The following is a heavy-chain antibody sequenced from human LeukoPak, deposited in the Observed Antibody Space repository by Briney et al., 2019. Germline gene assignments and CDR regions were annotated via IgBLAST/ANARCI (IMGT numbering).Heavy chain of an antibody. V-gene: IGHV1-2*02. Sequence: GASVKVSCKAFGYTFTGYYMHWVRQAPGQGLEWMGWINPNSGGTNYAQKFQGSVTMTRDTSISTAYMELSRLRSDDTAVYYCARVGVEMATIYAFDIWGQGTMVTVSS. D-gene: IGHD5-24*01. CDR2: INPNSGGT. J-gene: IGHJ3*02. CDR3: ARVGVEMATIYAFDI. CDR1: GYTFTGYY.